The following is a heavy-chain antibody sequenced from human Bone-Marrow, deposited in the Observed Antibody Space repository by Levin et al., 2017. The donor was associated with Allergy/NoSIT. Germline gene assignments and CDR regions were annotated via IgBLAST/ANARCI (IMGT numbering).Heavy chain of an antibody. V-gene: IGHV3-66*01. CDR3: ARSFDYNFA. CDR1: GFTVSNNQ. Sequence: LSLTCAASGFTVSNNQMNWLRQAPGRKLEWVSLIYSGGATYYADSVTGRFTISRDQSKNTLYLQMNSLRAEDTAVYYCARSFDYNFAGGQGTLVTVSS. D-gene: IGHD3-9*01. CDR2: IYSGGAT. J-gene: IGHJ4*02.